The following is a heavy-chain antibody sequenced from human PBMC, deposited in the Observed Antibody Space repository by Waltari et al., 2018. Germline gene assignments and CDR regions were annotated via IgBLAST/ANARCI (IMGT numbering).Heavy chain of an antibody. CDR3: ARGFQAVTHGDFDY. CDR1: GGSFSGYY. D-gene: IGHD4-17*01. J-gene: IGHJ4*02. V-gene: IGHV4-34*01. Sequence: QVQLQLQGAGPWKPSETLSLTCAVYGGSFSGYYWSWIRQPPGKGLEWIGEINHSGSTNYNPSLKSRVTISVDTSKNQFSLKLSSVTAADTAVYYCARGFQAVTHGDFDYWGQGTLVTVSS. CDR2: INHSGST.